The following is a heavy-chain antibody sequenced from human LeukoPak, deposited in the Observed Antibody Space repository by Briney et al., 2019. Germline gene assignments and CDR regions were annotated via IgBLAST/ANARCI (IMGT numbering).Heavy chain of an antibody. Sequence: PGRSLRLSCAASGFPFDNYAMHWVRQVPGKGLEWVSGTSWNSGNIVYADSVKGRFTISRDNAKKSLYLQMDSLRAEDTALYYCAKDIGPLTHYYDSSGYSGAFEYWGQGTLVTVSS. J-gene: IGHJ4*02. CDR1: GFPFDNYA. D-gene: IGHD3-22*01. V-gene: IGHV3-9*01. CDR2: TSWNSGNI. CDR3: AKDIGPLTHYYDSSGYSGAFEY.